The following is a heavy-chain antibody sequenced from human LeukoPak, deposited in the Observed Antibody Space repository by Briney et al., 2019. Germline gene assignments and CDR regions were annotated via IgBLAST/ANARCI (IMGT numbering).Heavy chain of an antibody. V-gene: IGHV4-59*02. CDR1: GASVSSSH. Sequence: PSETLSLTCSVSGASVSSSHWNWIRQSPGKGLEWIANVDCNGSTKYNPSLRGRGTMSLDTSKNQFHLKLESVTAADTARYFCARGFYGPFDRWGQGTLVTVSS. D-gene: IGHD2/OR15-2a*01. J-gene: IGHJ5*02. CDR2: VDCNGST. CDR3: ARGFYGPFDR.